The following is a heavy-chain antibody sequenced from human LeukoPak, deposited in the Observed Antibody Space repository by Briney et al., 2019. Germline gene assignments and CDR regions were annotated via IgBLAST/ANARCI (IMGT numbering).Heavy chain of an antibody. Sequence: PSETLSLTCTVSGGSISSYYWSWIRQPPGKGLEWIGHIYYSGSTNYNPSLKSRVTISVDTSKNQFSLKLSSVTAADTAVYYCARGREMATYNWFDPWGQGTRVTVSS. J-gene: IGHJ5*02. CDR2: IYYSGST. CDR3: ARGREMATYNWFDP. V-gene: IGHV4-59*01. D-gene: IGHD5-24*01. CDR1: GGSISSYY.